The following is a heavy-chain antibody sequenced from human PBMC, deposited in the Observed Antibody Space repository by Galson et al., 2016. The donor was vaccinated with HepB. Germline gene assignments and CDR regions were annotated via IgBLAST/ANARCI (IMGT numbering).Heavy chain of an antibody. Sequence: SLRLSCAASGFTFSSYGMNWVRQAPGKGLEWVAIIWYDGSNKYYADTVKGRFTISRDNSKNTLYLQMNSLRAEDTAVYYCARESHSGSYYVLDYWGQGTLVTVSS. CDR3: ARESHSGSYYVLDY. CDR1: GFTFSSYG. J-gene: IGHJ4*02. CDR2: IWYDGSNK. V-gene: IGHV3-33*01. D-gene: IGHD1-26*01.